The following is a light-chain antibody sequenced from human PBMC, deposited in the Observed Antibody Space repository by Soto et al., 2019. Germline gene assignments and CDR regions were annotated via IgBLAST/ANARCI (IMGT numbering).Light chain of an antibody. CDR3: SSYTSSSTYV. CDR2: EVT. CDR1: CSDVGAFNY. Sequence: QSVLAQPASVSGSPGQSITISCTATCSDVGAFNYVSWYQQHPGKAPTNLMIYEVTNLPSGVSNRFSGSKSGNTASLTISGLQAEDEADYYCSSYTSSSTYVFGTGTKVTVL. V-gene: IGLV2-14*01. J-gene: IGLJ1*01.